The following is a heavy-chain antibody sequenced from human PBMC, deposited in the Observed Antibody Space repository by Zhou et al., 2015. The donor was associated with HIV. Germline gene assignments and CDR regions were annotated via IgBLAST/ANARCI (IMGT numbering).Heavy chain of an antibody. Sequence: QVQLVQSGAEVKKPGSSVKVSCKASGGTFSSYAISWVRQAPGQGLEWMGGIIPIFGTANYAQKFQGRVTITADESTSTAYMELSSLRSEDTAVYYCARNPEIAAAGTSYYYYYMDVWGKGTTVTVSS. V-gene: IGHV1-69*01. J-gene: IGHJ6*03. CDR3: ARNPEIAAAGTSYYYYYMDV. D-gene: IGHD6-13*01. CDR2: IIPIFGTA. CDR1: GGTFSSYA.